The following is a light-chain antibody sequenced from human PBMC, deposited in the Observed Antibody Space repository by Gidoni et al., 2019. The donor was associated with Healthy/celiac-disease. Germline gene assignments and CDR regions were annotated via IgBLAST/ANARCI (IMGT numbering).Light chain of an antibody. J-gene: IGKJ3*01. CDR1: QSISSY. CDR2: AAS. Sequence: IQMTQSPSSLSASVGDRVTITCRASQSISSYLNWYQQKPGKAPKLLIYAASSLQSRVPSRFSGSGSGTDFTLTISSLQPEDFATYYCQQSYSTPRITFXPXTKVDIK. CDR3: QQSYSTPRIT. V-gene: IGKV1-39*01.